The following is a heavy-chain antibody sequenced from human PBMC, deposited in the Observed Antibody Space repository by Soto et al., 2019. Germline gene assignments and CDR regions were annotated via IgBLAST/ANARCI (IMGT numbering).Heavy chain of an antibody. D-gene: IGHD2-15*01. Sequence: SETLSLTCDVSGGSIGIGTYSWNWIRQPPGKGLEWIGYIYHSGSFYYNPSLKSRVTISIDRSKNQFSLNLSSVTAADTAVYYCVRASGYCSGGTCFPFDYWGRGTLVTVSS. CDR2: IYHSGSF. CDR1: GGSIGIGTYS. V-gene: IGHV4-30-2*01. CDR3: VRASGYCSGGTCFPFDY. J-gene: IGHJ4*02.